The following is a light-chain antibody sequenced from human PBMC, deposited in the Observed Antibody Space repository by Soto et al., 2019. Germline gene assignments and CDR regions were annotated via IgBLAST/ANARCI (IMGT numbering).Light chain of an antibody. V-gene: IGLV2-23*02. CDR2: GVT. CDR3: CSYAGSNTYV. CDR1: SSDVGSYNL. J-gene: IGLJ1*01. Sequence: QSVLTQPASVSGSPGHSITISCTGTSSDVGSYNLVSWYQQHPGKAPKFMIYGVTKRPSGVSNRFSGSKSGNTASLTISGLQAEDEADYYCCSYAGSNTYVFGTGTKVTVL.